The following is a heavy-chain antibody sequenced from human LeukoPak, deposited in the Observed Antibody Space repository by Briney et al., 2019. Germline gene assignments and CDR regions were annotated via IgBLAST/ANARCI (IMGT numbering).Heavy chain of an antibody. CDR3: AREGTLYSRPLDY. CDR1: GYTFTGYY. D-gene: IGHD6-13*01. CDR2: INPNSGGT. V-gene: IGHV1-2*02. Sequence: ASVKVSCKASGYTFTGYYMHWVRQAPGQGLEWMGWINPNSGGTNYAQKFQGRVTMTRDTSISTAYMELSRLRSDDTAVYYCAREGTLYSRPLDYWGQGTLVTVSS. J-gene: IGHJ4*02.